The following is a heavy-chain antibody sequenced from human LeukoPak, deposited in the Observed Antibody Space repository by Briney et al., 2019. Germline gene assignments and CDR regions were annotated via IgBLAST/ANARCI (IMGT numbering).Heavy chain of an antibody. CDR2: IYYSGST. J-gene: IGHJ5*02. D-gene: IGHD4-11*01. CDR3: ARSIDLDYGNYGNWFDP. CDR1: GGSVSSSSYY. Sequence: SETLTLTCIVSGGSVSSSSYYWGWIRQPPGKGLEWIGSIYYSGSTYYNPSLKSRVTISVDTSKNQFSLKLSSVTAADTAVYYCARSIDLDYGNYGNWFDPGGQGTLVTVSS. V-gene: IGHV4-39*01.